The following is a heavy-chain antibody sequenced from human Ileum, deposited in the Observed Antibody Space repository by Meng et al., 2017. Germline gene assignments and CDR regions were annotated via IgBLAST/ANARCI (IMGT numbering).Heavy chain of an antibody. CDR3: ARFYGSGTFEVHDY. J-gene: IGHJ4*02. CDR1: GGSVSSASYY. Sequence: VKLQEPGPGLVRPSETLSLTCNVSGGSVSSASYYWSWIRQPPGKGLEWIGLIHYSGSRNYNPSLKSRVTMSVDTSKNQVSLRLTSVTAADTAVYYCARFYGSGTFEVHDYWGQGTLVTVSS. V-gene: IGHV4-61*01. D-gene: IGHD3-10*01. CDR2: IHYSGSR.